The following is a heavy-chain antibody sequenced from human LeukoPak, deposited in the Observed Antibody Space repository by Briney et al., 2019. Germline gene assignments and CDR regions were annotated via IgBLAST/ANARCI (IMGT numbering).Heavy chain of an antibody. CDR3: ARNSCPSGSCYDNRGYFDY. V-gene: IGHV4-4*07. CDR2: IYTSGST. D-gene: IGHD2-15*01. J-gene: IGHJ4*02. Sequence: KSSETLSLTCTVSGGSISSYYWSWIRQPAGKGLEWTGRIYTSGSTNYNPSLKSRITISVDTSKNQFSLKLSSVTAADTAVYYCARNSCPSGSCYDNRGYFDYWGQGTLVTVSS. CDR1: GGSISSYY.